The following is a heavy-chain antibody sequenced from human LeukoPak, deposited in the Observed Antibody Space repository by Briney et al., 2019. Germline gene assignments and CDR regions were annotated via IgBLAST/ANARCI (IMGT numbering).Heavy chain of an antibody. Sequence: PSETLSLTCTVSGGSISSYYWSWIRQPPGKGLEWIGYIYYSGSTNYNPSLKSRVTISVDTSKNQFSLKLSSVTAADTAVYYCARVRVGYCSSTSCYANRRINSYFDYWGQGTLVTVSS. CDR2: IYYSGST. V-gene: IGHV4-59*01. J-gene: IGHJ4*02. CDR1: GGSISSYY. D-gene: IGHD2-2*01. CDR3: ARVRVGYCSSTSCYANRRINSYFDY.